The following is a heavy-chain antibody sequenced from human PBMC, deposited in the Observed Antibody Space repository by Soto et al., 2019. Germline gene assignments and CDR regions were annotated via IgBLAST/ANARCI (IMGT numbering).Heavy chain of an antibody. D-gene: IGHD2-8*01. CDR2: INPSGGST. CDR1: GYTFTSYY. J-gene: IGHJ6*02. CDR3: ARQARFCTKGVCSAYGRDV. V-gene: IGHV1-46*01. Sequence: GASVKVSCKASGYTFTSYYMHWVRQAPGQGLEWMGIINPSGGSTSYAQKFQGRVTMTRDTSTSTVYMELSSLRSEDTAVYYCARQARFCTKGVCSAYGRDVGAQGTRVTVSS.